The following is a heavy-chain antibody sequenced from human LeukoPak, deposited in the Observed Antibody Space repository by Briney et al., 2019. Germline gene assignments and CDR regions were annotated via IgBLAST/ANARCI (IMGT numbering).Heavy chain of an antibody. Sequence: SETLSLTCTVSGGSISSGSYYWSWIRQPAGKGLEWIGRIYTSGSTNYNPSLKSRVTISVDTSKNQFSLKLSSVTAADTAVYHCARVVVVPAAIKYYYYYYYMDVWGKGTTVTISS. CDR2: IYTSGST. CDR1: GGSISSGSYY. V-gene: IGHV4-61*02. D-gene: IGHD2-2*01. J-gene: IGHJ6*03. CDR3: ARVVVVPAAIKYYYYYYYMDV.